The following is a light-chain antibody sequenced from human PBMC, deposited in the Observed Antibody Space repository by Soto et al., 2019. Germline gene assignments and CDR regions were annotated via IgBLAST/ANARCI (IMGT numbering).Light chain of an antibody. Sequence: DIMLTQSPGTLSLSPGERATLSCRASESVSSSYLAWYQQRPGQAPRLLIYGASSRATGIPGRFSGSGSGTDFTLTISRLEPEDFAVYYCQQYGRSPFTFGPGTKVDIK. CDR3: QQYGRSPFT. J-gene: IGKJ3*01. CDR1: ESVSSSY. V-gene: IGKV3-20*01. CDR2: GAS.